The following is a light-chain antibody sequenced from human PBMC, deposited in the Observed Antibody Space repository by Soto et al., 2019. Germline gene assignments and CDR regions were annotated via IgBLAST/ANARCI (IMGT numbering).Light chain of an antibody. CDR3: AVWDDSLSGVV. Sequence: QSVLTQPPSASGPPGQTVTISCSGSRSNIGSNSIYWLQLLPGAAPKLLIFGNDQRPSGVPDRFSGSKSGTSASLAISGLRSEDEADYYCAVWDDSLSGVVFGGGTKLTVL. CDR1: RSNIGSNS. CDR2: GND. V-gene: IGLV1-47*01. J-gene: IGLJ3*02.